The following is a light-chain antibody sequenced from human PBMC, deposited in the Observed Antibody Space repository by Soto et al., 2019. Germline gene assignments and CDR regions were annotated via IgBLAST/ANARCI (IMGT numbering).Light chain of an antibody. CDR3: QQRSNWPPIT. Sequence: EIVLTQSPATLSLSPGERATLSCRASKSVSSYFAWYQQKPGQAPRLLIYDASNRATGIPARFSGSGSGTDFTLTISILEPEDFAVYYCQQRSNWPPITFGQGTRLEIK. CDR1: KSVSSY. V-gene: IGKV3-11*01. J-gene: IGKJ5*01. CDR2: DAS.